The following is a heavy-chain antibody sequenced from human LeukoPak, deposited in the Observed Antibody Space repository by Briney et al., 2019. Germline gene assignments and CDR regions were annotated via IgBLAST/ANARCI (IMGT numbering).Heavy chain of an antibody. V-gene: IGHV4-38-2*02. CDR1: GYSISSGYY. CDR3: ARGSGYDILTGPHDDAFDI. D-gene: IGHD3-9*01. CDR2: INHSGST. J-gene: IGHJ3*02. Sequence: SETLSLTCTVSGYSISSGYYWGWIRQPPGKGLEWIGEINHSGSTNYNPSLKSRVTISVDTSKNQFSLKLSSVTAADTAVYYCARGSGYDILTGPHDDAFDIWGQGTMVTVSS.